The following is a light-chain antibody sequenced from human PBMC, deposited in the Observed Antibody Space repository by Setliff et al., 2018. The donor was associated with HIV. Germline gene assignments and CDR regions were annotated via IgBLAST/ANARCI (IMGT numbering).Light chain of an antibody. CDR3: SSGTSSSTPYV. J-gene: IGLJ1*01. CDR1: SSDVGSSNR. V-gene: IGLV2-18*02. Sequence: QSVLTQPASVSGSPGEPITISCTGTSSDVGSSNRVSWYQQPPGTAPRLMIYEVSSRPSGVPDRFSGSKSGNTASLTISGLQAEDEADYYCSSGTSSSTPYVFGTGTRSPS. CDR2: EVS.